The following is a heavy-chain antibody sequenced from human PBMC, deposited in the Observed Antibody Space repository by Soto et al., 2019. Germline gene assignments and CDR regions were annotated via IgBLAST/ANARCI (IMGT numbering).Heavy chain of an antibody. CDR2: IYYSGST. CDR1: GGSISSGGYY. V-gene: IGHV4-31*03. CDR3: ARGGRRSPGMDV. Sequence: QVQLQESGPGLVKPSQTLSLTCTVSGGSISSGGYYWSWIRQHPGKGLEWIGYIYYSGSTYYNPSRKSRVTTSVDTSKIKFSLKLSSVTAADTAVYYCARGGRRSPGMDVWGQGTTVTVSS. J-gene: IGHJ6*02.